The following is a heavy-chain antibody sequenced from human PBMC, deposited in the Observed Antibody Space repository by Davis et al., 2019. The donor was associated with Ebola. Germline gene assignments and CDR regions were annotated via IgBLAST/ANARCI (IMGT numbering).Heavy chain of an antibody. CDR3: ARFRWSGYSFDY. J-gene: IGHJ4*02. V-gene: IGHV1-46*01. CDR1: GYKFTSYY. D-gene: IGHD3-3*01. Sequence: ASVKVSCKPSGYKFTSYYIHWVRQAPGQGLEWMGIIHPGGDNTKYAQKFQGRVTITRDTSASTTYMELSSLRSEDTAVYYCARFRWSGYSFDYWGQGTLVTVSS. CDR2: IHPGGDNT.